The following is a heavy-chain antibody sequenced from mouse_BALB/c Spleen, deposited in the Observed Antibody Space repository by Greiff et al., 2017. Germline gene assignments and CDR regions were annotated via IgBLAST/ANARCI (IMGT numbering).Heavy chain of an antibody. J-gene: IGHJ4*01. CDR2: ISSGGSYT. D-gene: IGHD4-1*01. CDR1: GFTFSSYT. Sequence: EVMLVESGGGLVKPGGSLKLSCAASGFTFSSYTMSWVRQTPEKRLEWVATISSGGSYTYYPDSVKGRFTISRDNAKNTLYLQMSSLKSEDTAMYYCGRELTGADMDYWGQGTSVTVSS. V-gene: IGHV5-6-4*01. CDR3: GRELTGADMDY.